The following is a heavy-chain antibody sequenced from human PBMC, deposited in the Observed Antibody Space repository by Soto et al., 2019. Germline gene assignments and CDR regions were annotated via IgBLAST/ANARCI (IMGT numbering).Heavy chain of an antibody. V-gene: IGHV3-33*01. CDR3: ARKRIDYYGMDV. CDR2: IWYDGSNK. J-gene: IGHJ6*02. D-gene: IGHD2-15*01. CDR1: GFTFSSYG. Sequence: GGSLRLSCAASGFTFSSYGMHWVRQAPGKGLEWVAVIWYDGSNKYYADSVKGRFTISRDNSKNTLYLQMNSQRAEDTAVYYCARKRIDYYGMDVWGQGTTVTVSS.